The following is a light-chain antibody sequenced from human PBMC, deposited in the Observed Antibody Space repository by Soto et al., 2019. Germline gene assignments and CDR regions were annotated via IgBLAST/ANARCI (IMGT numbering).Light chain of an antibody. J-gene: IGKJ1*01. Sequence: DIQMTQSPSTLSASVGDRVTITCRASQSISTWLAWYQQKPGKAPKLLIYKASSSESGVPSRFSGSGFGTAFTLTISNLQPEDSATYYCQQYDTYTGAFGQGTKV. V-gene: IGKV1-5*03. CDR2: KAS. CDR1: QSISTW. CDR3: QQYDTYTGA.